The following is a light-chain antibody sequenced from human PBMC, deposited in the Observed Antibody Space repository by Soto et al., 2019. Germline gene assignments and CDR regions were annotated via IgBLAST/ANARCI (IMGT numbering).Light chain of an antibody. V-gene: IGLV1-47*02. Sequence: QSVLTQPPSASSTPGQTVTISCSGSTSNIGTFYVYWSQHLPGTAPKLLIYLGDQRASGVADRFSGSKSGTSASLAINGLRSDDEADYYCAAWDDNLNAYVFGSGTKLTVL. J-gene: IGLJ1*01. CDR3: AAWDDNLNAYV. CDR2: LGD. CDR1: TSNIGTFY.